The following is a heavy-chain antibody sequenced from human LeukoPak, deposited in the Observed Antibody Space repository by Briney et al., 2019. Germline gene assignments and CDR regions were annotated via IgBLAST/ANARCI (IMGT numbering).Heavy chain of an antibody. V-gene: IGHV1-69*04. Sequence: GASVKVSCKASGGTFSSYAISWVRQAPGQGLEWMGRIIPIFGIANYAQKFQGRVTITADKSTSTAYMELSSLRSEDTAVYYCASLGDYYDSSGQVPGYWGQGTLVTVSS. D-gene: IGHD3-22*01. CDR2: IIPIFGIA. J-gene: IGHJ4*02. CDR3: ASLGDYYDSSGQVPGY. CDR1: GGTFSSYA.